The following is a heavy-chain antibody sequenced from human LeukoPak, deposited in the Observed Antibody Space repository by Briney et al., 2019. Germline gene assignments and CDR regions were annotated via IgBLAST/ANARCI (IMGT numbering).Heavy chain of an antibody. D-gene: IGHD3-22*01. V-gene: IGHV1-69*13. CDR2: IIPIFGTA. Sequence: SVKVSCKASGGTFSSYAISWVRQAPGQGLEWMGGIIPIFGTANYAQKFQGRVTITADESTSTAYMELSSLRSEDTAVYYCARIVPYYYDSSGYYYSDAFDIWGQGTMVTVSS. J-gene: IGHJ3*02. CDR3: ARIVPYYYDSSGYYYSDAFDI. CDR1: GGTFSSYA.